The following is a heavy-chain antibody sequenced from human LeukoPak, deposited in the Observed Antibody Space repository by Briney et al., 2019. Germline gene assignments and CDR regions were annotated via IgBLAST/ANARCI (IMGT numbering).Heavy chain of an antibody. D-gene: IGHD3-10*01. Sequence: GSLRLSCAASGFTFSSYEMNWVRQAPGKGLEWVAYITSSGRIIYYANSVKGRFTISRDNAKSSLYLQMNSLRAEDTAVYYCASTGGYGSGTYDYYYFGMDVWGQGTTVTVSS. J-gene: IGHJ6*02. CDR3: ASTGGYGSGTYDYYYFGMDV. CDR2: ITSSGRII. CDR1: GFTFSSYE. V-gene: IGHV3-48*03.